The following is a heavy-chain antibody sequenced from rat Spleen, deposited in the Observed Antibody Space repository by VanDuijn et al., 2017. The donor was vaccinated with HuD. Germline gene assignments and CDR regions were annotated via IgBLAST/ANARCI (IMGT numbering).Heavy chain of an antibody. CDR3: VRHVGEY. V-gene: IGHV5-29*01. CDR2: ISYDGSST. Sequence: EVQLVESGGGLVQPGRSLKLSCAASGFTFSNYGMAWVRQAPTKGLEWVAAISYDGSSTYYRDSVKGRFTISRDNAKSTLYLQMDSLRSEDTATYYCVRHVGEYWGQGVMVTVSS. CDR1: GFTFSNYG. D-gene: IGHD1-12*01. J-gene: IGHJ2*01.